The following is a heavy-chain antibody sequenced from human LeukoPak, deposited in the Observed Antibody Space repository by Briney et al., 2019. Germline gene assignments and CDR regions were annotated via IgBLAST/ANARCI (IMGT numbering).Heavy chain of an antibody. Sequence: GESLKISCKGSGYSFTDYWIGWVRQMPGKGLEWIGIIYPGDSDTRYSPSFQGQVTISADKSINTAFLQWSSLKASDTAMYYCTRQRYFDYWGQGTLVTVSS. CDR3: TRQRYFDY. CDR1: GYSFTDYW. V-gene: IGHV5-51*01. CDR2: IYPGDSDT. J-gene: IGHJ4*02.